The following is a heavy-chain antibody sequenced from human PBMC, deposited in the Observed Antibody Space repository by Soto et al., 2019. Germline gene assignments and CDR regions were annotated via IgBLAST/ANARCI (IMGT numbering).Heavy chain of an antibody. J-gene: IGHJ3*01. CDR1: GYSFTSYW. CDR3: ARLPGVWGVFDGFNV. Sequence: GESLKISCKGSGYSFTSYWIGWVRQMPGKGLEWMGIIYPGDSDTRYSPSFQGQVTISADKSISTAYLQWSSLKASDTAMYFCARLPGVWGVFDGFNVWGQGTMVTVSS. V-gene: IGHV5-51*01. D-gene: IGHD3-10*01. CDR2: IYPGDSDT.